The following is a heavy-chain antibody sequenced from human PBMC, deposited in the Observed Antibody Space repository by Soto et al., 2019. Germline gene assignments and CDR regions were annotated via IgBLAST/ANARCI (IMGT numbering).Heavy chain of an antibody. Sequence: QVQLVESGGGVVQPGTSLGLACAASGFTFSSYGMHWVRQAPGKGLEWVAVITHDGSKKYYVGSVEGRFTISRDNSKNTLYLHMNSLRAEDPAVYYCAGQVATGNWGQGTLVTVSS. CDR2: ITHDGSKK. J-gene: IGHJ4*02. CDR3: AGQVATGN. CDR1: GFTFSSYG. D-gene: IGHD5-12*01. V-gene: IGHV3-30-3*01.